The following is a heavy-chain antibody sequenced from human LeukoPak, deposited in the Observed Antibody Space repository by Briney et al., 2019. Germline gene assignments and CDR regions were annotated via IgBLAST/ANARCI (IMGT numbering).Heavy chain of an antibody. CDR3: AIAIVVVDAFDI. V-gene: IGHV3-30*04. J-gene: IGHJ3*02. CDR2: ISYDGSNK. D-gene: IGHD2-21*01. CDR1: GFTFSSYA. Sequence: GRSLRPSCAASGFTFSSYAMHWVRQAPGKGLEWVAVISYDGSNKYYADSVKGRFTISRDNSKNTLYLQMNSLRDEDTAVYYCAIAIVVVDAFDIWGQGTMVTVSS.